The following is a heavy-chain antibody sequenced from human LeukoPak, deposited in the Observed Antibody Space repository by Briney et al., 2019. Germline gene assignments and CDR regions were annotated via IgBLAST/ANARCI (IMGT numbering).Heavy chain of an antibody. Sequence: GSSEKVSCKASGYTFTTYYMHWVRQAPGQGLEWMGIINPSGGSTGYAQKFQGRVTMTRDTSTSTVYMELSSLRSEDTAVYYCAAGDLVYDYRGQGTLVTVSS. J-gene: IGHJ4*02. D-gene: IGHD4-17*01. V-gene: IGHV1-46*01. CDR3: AAGDLVYDY. CDR1: GYTFTTYY. CDR2: INPSGGST.